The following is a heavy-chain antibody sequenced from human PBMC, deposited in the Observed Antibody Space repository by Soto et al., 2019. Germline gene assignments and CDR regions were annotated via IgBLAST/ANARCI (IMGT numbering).Heavy chain of an antibody. V-gene: IGHV3-33*01. J-gene: IGHJ2*01. CDR2: IWYDGSNK. CDR3: ARDPSRYCTTGVCYAWYFDL. CDR1: GFTFSSYG. D-gene: IGHD2-8*01. Sequence: QVQLVESGGGVVQPGRSLRLSCAASGFTFSSYGMHWVRQAPGKGLEWVAVIWYDGSNKYYADSVKGRFTISRDNSKNTLYLQMNSLRAEDTAVYYCARDPSRYCTTGVCYAWYFDLWGRGTLVTVSS.